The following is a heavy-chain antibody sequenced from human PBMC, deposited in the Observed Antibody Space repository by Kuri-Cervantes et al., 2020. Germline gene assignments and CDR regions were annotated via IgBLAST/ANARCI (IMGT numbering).Heavy chain of an antibody. V-gene: IGHV6-1*01. CDR2: TYYRSKWYN. J-gene: IGHJ4*02. CDR1: GDSVSSNSAA. CDR3: ASGPEYGDSTFDY. D-gene: IGHD4-17*01. Sequence: SQTLSLTCAISGDSVSSNSAAWNWIRQSPSRGLEWLGRTYYRSKWYNDYAVSVKSRITINPDTSKNQFSLQLNSVTAADTAVYYCASGPEYGDSTFDYWGQGTLVTVSS.